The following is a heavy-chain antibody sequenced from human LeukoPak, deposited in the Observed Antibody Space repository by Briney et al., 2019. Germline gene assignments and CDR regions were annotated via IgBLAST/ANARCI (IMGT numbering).Heavy chain of an antibody. J-gene: IGHJ3*02. D-gene: IGHD4-23*01. V-gene: IGHV1-69*05. CDR3: AILRWGGNPLDAFDI. Sequence: ASVKVSCKASGGTFSSYAISWVRQAPGQGLEWMGRIIPIFGTANHAQKFQGRVTITTDESTSTAYMELSSLRSEDTAVYYCAILRWGGNPLDAFDIWGQGTMVTVSS. CDR1: GGTFSSYA. CDR2: IIPIFGTA.